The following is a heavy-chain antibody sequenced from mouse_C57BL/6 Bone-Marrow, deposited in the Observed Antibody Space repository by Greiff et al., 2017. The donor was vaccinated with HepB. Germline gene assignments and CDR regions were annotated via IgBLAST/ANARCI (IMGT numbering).Heavy chain of an antibody. Sequence: VKLMESGAELVRPGTSVKMSCKASGYTFTNYWIGWAKQRPGHGLEWIGDIYPGGGYTNYNEKFKGKATLTADKSSSTAYMQFSSLTSEDSAIYYCARGGGFYGNYGWFDYWGQGTTLTVSS. CDR2: IYPGGGYT. CDR1: GYTFTNYW. D-gene: IGHD2-1*01. V-gene: IGHV1-63*01. J-gene: IGHJ2*01. CDR3: ARGGGFYGNYGWFDY.